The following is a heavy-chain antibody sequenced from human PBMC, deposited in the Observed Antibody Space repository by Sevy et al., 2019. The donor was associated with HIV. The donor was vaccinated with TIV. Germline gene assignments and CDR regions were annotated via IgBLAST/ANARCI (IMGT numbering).Heavy chain of an antibody. D-gene: IGHD6-19*01. Sequence: GGSLRLSCAASGFTFSTYSMNWVRQAAGKGLECVSSISSTSSYIDYAYSVKGRFTISRDNAKNSLYLQMNNLRAEDTAVYYCARDYNSGWRKFNLFDPWGQGTLVTVSS. V-gene: IGHV3-21*01. CDR2: ISSTSSYI. CDR3: ARDYNSGWRKFNLFDP. CDR1: GFTFSTYS. J-gene: IGHJ5*02.